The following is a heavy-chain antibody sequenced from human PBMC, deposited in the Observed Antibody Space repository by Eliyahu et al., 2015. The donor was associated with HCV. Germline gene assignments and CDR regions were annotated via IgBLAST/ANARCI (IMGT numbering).Heavy chain of an antibody. CDR3: AKDGEYCSSTSCYPYYYYYYMDV. CDR2: ISYDGSNK. D-gene: IGHD2-2*01. V-gene: IGHV3-30*18. CDR1: GFTFXSYX. Sequence: QVQLVESGGGVVQPGRSLRLSCAASGFTFXSYXMXWVXXAPGKGLEWVAVISYDGSNKYYADSVKGRFTISRDNSKNTLYLQMNSLRAEDTAVYYCAKDGEYCSSTSCYPYYYYYYMDVWGKGTTVTVSS. J-gene: IGHJ6*03.